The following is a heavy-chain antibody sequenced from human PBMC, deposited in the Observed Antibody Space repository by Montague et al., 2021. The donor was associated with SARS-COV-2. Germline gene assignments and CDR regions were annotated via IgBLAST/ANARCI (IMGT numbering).Heavy chain of an antibody. J-gene: IGHJ4*02. CDR2: INHSGST. CDR1: GGPFSGYY. CDR3: ARGARQGYGFRLGSFDS. D-gene: IGHD3-10*01. V-gene: IGHV4-34*01. Sequence: SETLSLTCAVYGGPFSGYYWNWIRQPPGKGLEWIGEINHSGSTNYNPSLKSRVTMSVDTSKNQFSLKLSSVTAADRAVYYCARGARQGYGFRLGSFDSWGQGTLVTVSS.